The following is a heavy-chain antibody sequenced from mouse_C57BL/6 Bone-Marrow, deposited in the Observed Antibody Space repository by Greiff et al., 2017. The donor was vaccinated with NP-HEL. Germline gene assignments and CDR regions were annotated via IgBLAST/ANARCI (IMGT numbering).Heavy chain of an antibody. CDR1: GYTFTSYW. Sequence: VQLQQPGAELVKPGASVKMSCKASGYTFTSYWITWVKQRPGQGLEWIGDIYPGSGSTNYNEKFKSKATLTVDTSSSRADMQLSSLTSEDSAVYYCARWLRAMDYWGQGTSVTVSS. J-gene: IGHJ4*01. V-gene: IGHV1-55*01. D-gene: IGHD2-2*01. CDR3: ARWLRAMDY. CDR2: IYPGSGST.